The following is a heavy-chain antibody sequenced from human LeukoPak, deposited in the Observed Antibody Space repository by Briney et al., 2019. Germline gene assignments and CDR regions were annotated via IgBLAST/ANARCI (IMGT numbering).Heavy chain of an antibody. CDR3: ARVLESVAVAGPAFDY. J-gene: IGHJ4*02. D-gene: IGHD6-19*01. Sequence: PGGSLRLSCAASGFTFSDYYMSWIRQAPGKGLEWVSYIRSSGNTIYYADSVKGRFTISRDNAKNSLYLQMNSLRAEDTAVYYCARVLESVAVAGPAFDYWGQGTLVTVSS. CDR1: GFTFSDYY. V-gene: IGHV3-11*04. CDR2: IRSSGNTI.